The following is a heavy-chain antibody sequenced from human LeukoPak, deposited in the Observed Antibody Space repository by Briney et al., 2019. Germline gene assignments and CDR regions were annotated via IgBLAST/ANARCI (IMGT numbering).Heavy chain of an antibody. D-gene: IGHD3-3*01. CDR2: DGSST. Sequence: GESLRLSCAASGFTFSTYGMTWVRQAPGKGLEWVSSDGSSTGYTDSVKGRFTVSRDNAKNSLYLQMNSLRAEDTAVYYCARLREIPVFGVVTKSTSYFDYWGQGTLVTVSS. CDR1: GFTFSTYG. CDR3: ARLREIPVFGVVTKSTSYFDY. V-gene: IGHV3-21*01. J-gene: IGHJ4*02.